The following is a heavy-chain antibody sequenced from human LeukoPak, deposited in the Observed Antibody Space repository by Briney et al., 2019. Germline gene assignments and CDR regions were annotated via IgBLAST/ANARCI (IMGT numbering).Heavy chain of an antibody. CDR1: GFTFRSYS. V-gene: IGHV3-21*04. D-gene: IGHD4-11*01. J-gene: IGHJ5*02. Sequence: PGGSLRLSCAASGFTFRSYSMNWVRQAPGKGLEWVSSISSSSRYIYYADSVKGRFTISRDNSKNTLYLQMNSLRAEDTAVYYCAKDPVNYDYSPNWFDPWGQGTLVTVSS. CDR2: ISSSSRYI. CDR3: AKDPVNYDYSPNWFDP.